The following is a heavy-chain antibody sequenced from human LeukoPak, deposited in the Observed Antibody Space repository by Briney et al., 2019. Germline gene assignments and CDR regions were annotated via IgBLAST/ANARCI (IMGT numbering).Heavy chain of an antibody. Sequence: GASVKVSCKASAYTFIGYYLHWVRQAPGQGPEWMAWIDPNNGDTDYAQNFQGRVTMTRDRSISTAYMELSRLTSDDTAVYYCARRSRNGLDAFDIWGQGTMVTVSS. J-gene: IGHJ3*02. V-gene: IGHV1-2*02. CDR3: ARRSRNGLDAFDI. CDR1: AYTFIGYY. CDR2: IDPNNGDT. D-gene: IGHD1-14*01.